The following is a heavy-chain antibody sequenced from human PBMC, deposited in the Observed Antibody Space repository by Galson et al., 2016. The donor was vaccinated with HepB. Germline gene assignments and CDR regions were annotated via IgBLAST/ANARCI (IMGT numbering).Heavy chain of an antibody. Sequence: SLRLSCAASGFTFSTNAMNWVRQAPGKGLEWVSGISDSGSSTSHADSVKGRFTISRDNSKNTLYLQMNSLRAEDTAIYYCANQHTTGWYSCLTHWGQGTLVTVSS. CDR2: ISDSGSST. CDR3: ANQHTTGWYSCLTH. D-gene: IGHD6-19*01. J-gene: IGHJ4*02. CDR1: GFTFSTNA. V-gene: IGHV3-23*01.